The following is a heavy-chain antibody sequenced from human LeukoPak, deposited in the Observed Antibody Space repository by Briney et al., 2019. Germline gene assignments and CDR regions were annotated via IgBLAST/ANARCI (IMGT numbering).Heavy chain of an antibody. D-gene: IGHD3-22*01. CDR3: ARPYYYDSRIDP. CDR1: GGSFSGYY. CDR2: INHSGST. V-gene: IGHV4-34*01. Sequence: SETLSLTCAVYGGSFSGYYWSWIRQPPGKGLEWIGEINHSGSTNYNPSLKSRVTISVDTSKNQFSLKLNSVTAADTAVYYCARPYYYDSRIDPWGQGTLVTVSS. J-gene: IGHJ5*02.